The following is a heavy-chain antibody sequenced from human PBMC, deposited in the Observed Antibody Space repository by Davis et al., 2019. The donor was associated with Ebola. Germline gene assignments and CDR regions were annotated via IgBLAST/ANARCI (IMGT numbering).Heavy chain of an antibody. J-gene: IGHJ6*03. CDR1: GFTFSSYA. CDR2: ISGSGGST. V-gene: IGHV3-23*01. Sequence: PGGSLRLSCAASGFTFSSYAMNWVRQAPGKGLEWVSSISGSGGSTYYADSVKGRFTISRDNSKNTLYLQMNSLRAEDTAVYYCARAPVLMVYAAICYYMDVWGKGTTVTVSS. D-gene: IGHD2-8*01. CDR3: ARAPVLMVYAAICYYMDV.